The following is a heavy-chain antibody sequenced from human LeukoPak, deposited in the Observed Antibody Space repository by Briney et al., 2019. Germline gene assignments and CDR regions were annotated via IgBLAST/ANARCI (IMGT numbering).Heavy chain of an antibody. V-gene: IGHV1-8*01. CDR2: MNPNSGNT. CDR1: GYTFTSYD. Sequence: ASVKVSCKASGYTFTSYDINWVRQATGQGLEWMGWMNPNSGNTGYAQKFQGRVTMTRNTSISTAYMELSSLRSGDTAVYYCARSKGCSSTSCYFTVGYYYYGMDVWGQGTTVTVSS. CDR3: ARSKGCSSTSCYFTVGYYYYGMDV. D-gene: IGHD2-2*01. J-gene: IGHJ6*02.